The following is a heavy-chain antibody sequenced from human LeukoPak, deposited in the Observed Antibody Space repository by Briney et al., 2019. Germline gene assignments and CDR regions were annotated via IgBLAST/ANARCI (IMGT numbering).Heavy chain of an antibody. CDR1: GYTFTDYY. CDR3: ARDSQNDAFDI. V-gene: IGHV1-2*02. J-gene: IGHJ3*02. Sequence: ASVKVSCKASGYTFTDYYIHWVRQAPGQGLEWMGWIDPKTGGTNFAQKFQGRVTMTRDTSISTAYMELSRLRSDDTAVYYCARDSQNDAFDIWGQGTMVTVSS. CDR2: IDPKTGGT.